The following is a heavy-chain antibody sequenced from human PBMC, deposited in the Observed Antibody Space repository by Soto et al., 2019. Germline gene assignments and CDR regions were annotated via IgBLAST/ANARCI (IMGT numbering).Heavy chain of an antibody. J-gene: IGHJ6*02. CDR3: ARSYYYDSSGYPAPTNYYYYYGMDV. Sequence: PSETLSLTCTVSGGSISSYYWSWIRQPPGKGLEWIGYIYYSGSTNYNPSLKSRVTISVDTSKNQFSLKLSSVTAADTAVYYCARSYYYDSSGYPAPTNYYYYYGMDVWGQGTTVTVSS. CDR2: IYYSGST. D-gene: IGHD3-22*01. CDR1: GGSISSYY. V-gene: IGHV4-59*01.